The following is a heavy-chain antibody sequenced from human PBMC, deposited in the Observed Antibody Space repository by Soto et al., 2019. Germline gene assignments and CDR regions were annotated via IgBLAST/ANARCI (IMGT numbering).Heavy chain of an antibody. CDR2: IYHSGST. V-gene: IGHV4-4*02. D-gene: IGHD6-19*01. CDR3: ARASGGWYGGGAFDY. Sequence: SETLSHTCAVSGGSISSSNWWSWVRQPPGKGLEWIGEIYHSGSTNYNPSLKSRVTISVDKSKNQFSLKLSSVTAADTAVYYCARASGGWYGGGAFDYWGQGTLVTVSS. J-gene: IGHJ4*02. CDR1: GGSISSSNW.